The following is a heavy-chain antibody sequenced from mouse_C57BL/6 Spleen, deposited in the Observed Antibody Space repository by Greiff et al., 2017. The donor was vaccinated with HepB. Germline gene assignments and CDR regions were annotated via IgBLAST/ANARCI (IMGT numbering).Heavy chain of an antibody. D-gene: IGHD1-1*01. V-gene: IGHV5-17*01. Sequence: EVQRVESGGSLVKPGGSLKLSCAASGFTFSDYGMHWVRQAPEKGLEWVAYISSGSSTIYYADTVKGRFTISRDNAKNTLFLQRTSLRSEDTAMYYCARDYGSSYWYFDVWGTGTTVTVSS. CDR1: GFTFSDYG. CDR2: ISSGSSTI. CDR3: ARDYGSSYWYFDV. J-gene: IGHJ1*03.